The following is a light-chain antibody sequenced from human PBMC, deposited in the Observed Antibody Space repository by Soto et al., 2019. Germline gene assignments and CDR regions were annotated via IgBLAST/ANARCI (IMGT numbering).Light chain of an antibody. V-gene: IGKV3-20*01. CDR3: HQYARTPRT. CDR2: GAS. Sequence: EIVLTQSPGTLSLSPGERATLSCRASQTVDNNYFAWFHQKPGQPPRLLIYGASSRATGIPDRFSATGSGTDFTLTISGLEPEDFAVYYCHQYARTPRTFGQGTKVEVK. J-gene: IGKJ1*01. CDR1: QTVDNNY.